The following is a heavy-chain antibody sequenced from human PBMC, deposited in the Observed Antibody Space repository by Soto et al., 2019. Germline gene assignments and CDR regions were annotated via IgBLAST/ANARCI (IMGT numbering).Heavy chain of an antibody. Sequence: GESLKISLKGSGYSFTSYWISWLSQMPGKGLEWMGRIDPSHSYTNYSPSFQGHVTISADKSISTAYLQGSSLKASDTAMYYWARLWYGSSSSVWVQGTTVTVSS. V-gene: IGHV5-10-1*01. J-gene: IGHJ6*02. CDR1: GYSFTSYW. CDR3: ARLWYGSSSSV. CDR2: IDPSHSYT. D-gene: IGHD6-6*01.